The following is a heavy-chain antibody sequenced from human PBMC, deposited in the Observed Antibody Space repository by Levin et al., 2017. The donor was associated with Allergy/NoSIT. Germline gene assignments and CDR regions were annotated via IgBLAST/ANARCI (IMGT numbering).Heavy chain of an antibody. CDR2: IKQDGNEK. J-gene: IGHJ4*02. D-gene: IGHD3-10*01. V-gene: IGHV3-7*04. Sequence: GESLKISCAASGFRFSNYWMSWVRQAPGKGLEWVANIKQDGNEKYYVDSVKGRFTISRDNAKNSLYLQMNSLRVEDTAIYYCATDVYPEGSPMDNWGQGTLVTVSS. CDR3: ATDVYPEGSPMDN. CDR1: GFRFSNYW.